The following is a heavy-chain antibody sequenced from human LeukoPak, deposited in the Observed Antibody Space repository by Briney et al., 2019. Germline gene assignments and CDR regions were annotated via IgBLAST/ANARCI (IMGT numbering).Heavy chain of an antibody. CDR3: ASLLTGTTYDP. D-gene: IGHD1-7*01. CDR2: INHSGST. V-gene: IGHV4-34*01. Sequence: PSETLSLTCAVYGRSFSGCYWSWIRQPPGKGLEWIGEINHSGSTNYNPSLKSRVTISLDTSKNQFSLRLSSVTAADTAVYYCASLLTGTTYDPWGQGTLVTVSS. J-gene: IGHJ5*02. CDR1: GRSFSGCY.